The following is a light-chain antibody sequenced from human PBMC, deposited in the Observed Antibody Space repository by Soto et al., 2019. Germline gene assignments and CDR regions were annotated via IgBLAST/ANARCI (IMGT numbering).Light chain of an antibody. CDR3: MQGTHWPPT. V-gene: IGKV2-30*01. CDR1: QSLVYSDGNTY. Sequence: DVVMTQSPLSLPVTLGQPASISCRSSQSLVYSDGNTYLNWFQQRSGQSPRRLIYKVSNRDSGVPDKFSGNGSSTDFTLKISRVEAEDVGVYYCMQGTHWPPTFGQGTKVEIK. CDR2: KVS. J-gene: IGKJ1*01.